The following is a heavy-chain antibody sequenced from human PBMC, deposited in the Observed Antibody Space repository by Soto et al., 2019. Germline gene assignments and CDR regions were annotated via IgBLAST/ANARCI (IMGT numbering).Heavy chain of an antibody. J-gene: IGHJ4*02. CDR1: GDSISGSGHF. Sequence: QVLLQESGPGLVKPSQTLSLTCTVSGDSISGSGHFWTWVRQHPGKGLEWIGYIYDSDNTYYNPSLKSRASISLDTSQNQFSLRLTSLTSADTAVYYCVRDRSHGLTRYFDSWGQGTLVIVSS. CDR2: IYDSDNT. CDR3: VRDRSHGLTRYFDS. D-gene: IGHD3-9*01. V-gene: IGHV4-31*03.